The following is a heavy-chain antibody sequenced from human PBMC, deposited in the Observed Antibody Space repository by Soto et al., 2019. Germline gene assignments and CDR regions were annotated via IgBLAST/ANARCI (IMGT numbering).Heavy chain of an antibody. J-gene: IGHJ4*02. CDR1: GGSFTNYY. V-gene: IGHV4-59*08. D-gene: IGHD3-10*01. Sequence: SETLSLTCTVSGGSFTNYYLSWIRQPPGRGLEWIGYIYNTGSTNYNPSLKSRVTISVDTSKNQFSLKLSSVTAADTAVYYCASRNYYGSGSYHYYFDYWGQGTLVTVSS. CDR2: IYNTGST. CDR3: ASRNYYGSGSYHYYFDY.